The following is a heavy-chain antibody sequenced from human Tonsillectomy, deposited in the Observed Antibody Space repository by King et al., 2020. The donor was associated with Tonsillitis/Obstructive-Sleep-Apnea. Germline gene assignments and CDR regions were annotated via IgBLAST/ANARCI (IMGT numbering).Heavy chain of an antibody. D-gene: IGHD5-18*01. CDR3: AREDLGESDRYGFYYYYMDV. Sequence: VQLQESGPGLVKPSETLSLTCTVSGGSISSYYWSWIRQPPGKGLEWIGYIYYNGSTNYNPSLKSRVTISVDTSKNQFSLKLSSVTAADTAVYYCAREDLGESDRYGFYYYYMDVWGKGTTVTVSS. CDR2: IYYNGST. J-gene: IGHJ6*03. V-gene: IGHV4-59*01. CDR1: GGSISSYY.